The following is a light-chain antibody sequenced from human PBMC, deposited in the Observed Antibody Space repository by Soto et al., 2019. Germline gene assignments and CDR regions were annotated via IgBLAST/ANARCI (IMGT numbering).Light chain of an antibody. CDR2: EVS. CDR1: SSDVGGYNY. CDR3: SSYTRANTLV. Sequence: QSVLTQPASVSGSPGQSITISCTGTSSDVGGYNYVSWYQQHPGKAPKLMIYEVSNRPSGISIRFSGSKSGNTASLTISGLQAEDEADYYCSSYTRANTLVFGGGTKVTVL. J-gene: IGLJ2*01. V-gene: IGLV2-14*01.